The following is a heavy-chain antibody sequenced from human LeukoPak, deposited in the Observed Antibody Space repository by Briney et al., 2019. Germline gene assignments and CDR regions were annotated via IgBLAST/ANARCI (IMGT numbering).Heavy chain of an antibody. J-gene: IGHJ6*03. Sequence: PSETLSLTCTVSGGSISSSSYYWGWIRQPPGKGLEWIGSIYYSGSTYYNPSLKSRVTISVDTSKNQFSLKLSSVTAADTAVYYCARHAAPHYDFWSGPPYMDVWGKGTTVTVSS. V-gene: IGHV4-39*01. CDR3: ARHAAPHYDFWSGPPYMDV. CDR2: IYYSGST. CDR1: GGSISSSSYY. D-gene: IGHD3-3*01.